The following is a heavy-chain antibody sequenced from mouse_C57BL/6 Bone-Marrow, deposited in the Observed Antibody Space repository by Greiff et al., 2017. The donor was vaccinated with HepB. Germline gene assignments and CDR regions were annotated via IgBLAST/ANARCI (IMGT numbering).Heavy chain of an antibody. J-gene: IGHJ3*01. CDR3: KRGCNDGYYGGGFAY. V-gene: IGHV5-9-1*02. D-gene: IGHD2-3*01. CDR1: GFTFSSYA. CDR2: ISSGGDYI. Sequence: EVQLVESGEGLVKPGGSLKLSCAASGFTFSSYAMSWVRQTPEKRLEWVAYISSGGDYIYYADTVKGRFTITRDNDRNTLSLQMSSLKSEYTAMYYCKRGCNDGYYGGGFAYWGQGTLVTVSA.